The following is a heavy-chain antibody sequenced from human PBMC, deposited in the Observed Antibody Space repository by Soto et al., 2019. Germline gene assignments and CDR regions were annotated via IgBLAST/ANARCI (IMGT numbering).Heavy chain of an antibody. CDR3: ARVKGRVSYELDY. D-gene: IGHD1-26*01. J-gene: IGHJ4*02. CDR1: GFTFSDHY. Sequence: GGSLRLSCAASGFTFSDHYMDWARHAPGKGLEWVGRIRMKANSYTTEYAASVKGRFSISREDSKNSLFLQMNSLKTEDTAVYYRARVKGRVSYELDYWGQGTLATVSS. V-gene: IGHV3-72*01. CDR2: IRMKANSYTT.